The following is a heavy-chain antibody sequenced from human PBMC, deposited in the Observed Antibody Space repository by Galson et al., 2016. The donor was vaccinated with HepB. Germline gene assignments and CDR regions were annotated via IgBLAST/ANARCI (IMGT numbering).Heavy chain of an antibody. CDR1: GGSIRSGPYS. CDR2: IYQTEST. Sequence: TLSLTCTVSGGSIRSGPYSWSWIRQSPGKGLEWIGHIYQTESTAYNPSLNSRVTISIDRSKNHFYLILNSVAAADTAVYYCARGRIWFGELEPYHYYYGIDVWGLGTTVTVSS. CDR3: ARGRIWFGELEPYHYYYGIDV. D-gene: IGHD3-10*01. V-gene: IGHV4-30-2*06. J-gene: IGHJ6*02.